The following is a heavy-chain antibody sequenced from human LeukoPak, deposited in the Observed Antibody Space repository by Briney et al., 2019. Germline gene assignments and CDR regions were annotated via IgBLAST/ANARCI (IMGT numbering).Heavy chain of an antibody. CDR2: ICDSGST. V-gene: IGHV4-31*03. D-gene: IGHD6-13*01. Sequence: SSQTLSLTCTVSGGSISSGGYYWSWIRQHPGKGLEWIIYICDSGSTYYNPSLKSRVTISVDTSKNQFSLTLSSVTAADTAVYYCARVGGMGSSWYDFDYWGQGTLVTVSS. CDR1: GGSISSGGYY. CDR3: ARVGGMGSSWYDFDY. J-gene: IGHJ4*02.